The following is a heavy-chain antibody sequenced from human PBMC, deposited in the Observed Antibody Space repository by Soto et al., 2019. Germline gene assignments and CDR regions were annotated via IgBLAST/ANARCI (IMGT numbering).Heavy chain of an antibody. CDR2: INPYNANT. CDR3: ARDRVAGIWGYAFDI. D-gene: IGHD3-16*01. V-gene: IGHV1-18*04. Sequence: ASVKVSCKTSGYTFTNHGINWVRQAPGQGLEWMGWINPYNANTNYAQKLQGRVTMTTDTSTSTAYMDLRSLTSDGTAVYYCARDRVAGIWGYAFDIWGQGTMVTVSS. J-gene: IGHJ3*02. CDR1: GYTFTNHG.